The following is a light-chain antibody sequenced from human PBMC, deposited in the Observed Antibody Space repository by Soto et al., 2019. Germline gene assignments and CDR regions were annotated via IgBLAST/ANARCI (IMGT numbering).Light chain of an antibody. CDR1: SSNIGSNA. V-gene: IGLV1-44*01. J-gene: IGLJ2*01. CDR2: SNN. Sequence: QSVLTQPPSASGTPGQRVTISCSGSSSNIGSNAVNWYQQFPGTAPKLLIYSNNQRPSGVPDRFSGSKSGTSASLAISGLQSEDEADYFCTAWDDSLNVVLFGGGTQLTVL. CDR3: TAWDDSLNVVL.